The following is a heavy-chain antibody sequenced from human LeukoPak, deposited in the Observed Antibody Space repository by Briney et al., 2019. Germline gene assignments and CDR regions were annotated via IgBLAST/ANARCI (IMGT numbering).Heavy chain of an antibody. CDR2: MTPNSGQT. D-gene: IGHD2-2*01. CDR1: GYTFTSFD. Sequence: ASVKVSCKASGYTFTSFDINWVRQATGQGLEWLGWMTPNSGQTGYAQKFQGRVTLTRDTSTSTAYMELSSQTSEDTAVYYCARNEYATGWFDHWGQGTVVTVSS. V-gene: IGHV1-8*01. J-gene: IGHJ5*02. CDR3: ARNEYATGWFDH.